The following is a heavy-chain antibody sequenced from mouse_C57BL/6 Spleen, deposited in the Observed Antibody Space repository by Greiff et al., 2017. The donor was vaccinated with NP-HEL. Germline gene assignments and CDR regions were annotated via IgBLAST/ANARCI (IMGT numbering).Heavy chain of an antibody. CDR1: GFTFSDYG. CDR3: ARLRGNYEGYFYY. D-gene: IGHD2-1*01. CDR2: ISSGSSTI. J-gene: IGHJ2*01. V-gene: IGHV5-17*01. Sequence: EVKVVESGGGLVKPGGSLKLSCAASGFTFSDYGMHWVRQAPEKGLEWVAYISSGSSTIYSADTVKGRFTISRDNAKNTLFLPMTKLRSEDTAMYYCARLRGNYEGYFYYWGQGTTLTVSS.